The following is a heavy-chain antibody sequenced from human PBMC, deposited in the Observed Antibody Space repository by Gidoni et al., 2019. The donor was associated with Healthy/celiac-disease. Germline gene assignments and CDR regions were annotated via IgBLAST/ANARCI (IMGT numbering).Heavy chain of an antibody. D-gene: IGHD3-16*02. CDR1: GGSLSSSIC. Sequence: QVQLQESGPGLVTPSGTLSLTCAVPGGSLSSSICWSWVRQPPGKGLEWIGEIYHSGSTNYNPSLKSRVTISVDKSKNQFYLKLSSVTAADTAVYYCARRYDYIWGSYRPPFDYWGQGTLVTVSS. CDR3: ARRYDYIWGSYRPPFDY. J-gene: IGHJ4*02. CDR2: IYHSGST. V-gene: IGHV4-4*02.